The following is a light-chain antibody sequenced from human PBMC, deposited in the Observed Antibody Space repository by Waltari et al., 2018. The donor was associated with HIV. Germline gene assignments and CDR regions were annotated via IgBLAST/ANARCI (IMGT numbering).Light chain of an antibody. J-gene: IGLJ3*02. CDR2: DNS. Sequence: QSILAQPPSVSATPGQRVTISCSGARSNIGHNLLSWYQQVPGAAPKLLIFDNSKRPSEIPDRFSASKSDTSGTLDIAGLQTGDEGDYYCGTWDSNLRNWVFGGGTKLTVL. CDR3: GTWDSNLRNWV. V-gene: IGLV1-51*01. CDR1: RSNIGHNL.